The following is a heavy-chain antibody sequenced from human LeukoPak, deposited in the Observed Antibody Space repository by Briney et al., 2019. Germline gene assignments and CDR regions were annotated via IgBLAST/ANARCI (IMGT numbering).Heavy chain of an antibody. D-gene: IGHD3-10*01. J-gene: IGHJ6*03. CDR1: GGSISSSSYY. CDR3: ASVRRGFGESSKYYAYYYMHV. V-gene: IGHV4-39*01. Sequence: SETLSLTCTVSGGSISSSSYYWGWIRQPPGKGLEWIGNIYYSGSTYYNPSLKSRVTISVDTSNNQFSLKLSAVTAADSAVYYCASVRRGFGESSKYYAYYYMHVWGNGTTVTIAS. CDR2: IYYSGST.